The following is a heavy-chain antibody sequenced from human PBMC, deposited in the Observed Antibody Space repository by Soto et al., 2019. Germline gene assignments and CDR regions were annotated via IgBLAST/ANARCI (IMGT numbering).Heavy chain of an antibody. CDR2: IHYIGST. CDR1: GGSVSSGSYY. J-gene: IGHJ4*01. D-gene: IGHD3-3*01. Sequence: SETLSLTCTVSGGSVSSGSYYWSWIRQPPGKGLEWIGYIHYIGSTNYNPSLKSRVTISVDTSKNLFSLKLSSVTAADTAVYFCARGPVNFGYYVVDYWGHGTMVTVSS. V-gene: IGHV4-61*01. CDR3: ARGPVNFGYYVVDY.